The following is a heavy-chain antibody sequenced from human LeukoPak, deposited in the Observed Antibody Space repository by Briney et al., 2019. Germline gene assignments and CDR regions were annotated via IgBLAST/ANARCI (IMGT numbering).Heavy chain of an antibody. J-gene: IGHJ5*02. CDR1: GYTFTGYY. CDR3: ARESIEMATIMSSRFDP. V-gene: IGHV1-2*02. Sequence: ASVKVSCKASGYTFTGYYMHWVRQAPGQGLEWMGWINPNSGGTNYAQKFQGRVTMTRDTSISTAYMELSRLRSDDTAVYYCARESIEMATIMSSRFDPWGQGTLVTVSS. D-gene: IGHD5-24*01. CDR2: INPNSGGT.